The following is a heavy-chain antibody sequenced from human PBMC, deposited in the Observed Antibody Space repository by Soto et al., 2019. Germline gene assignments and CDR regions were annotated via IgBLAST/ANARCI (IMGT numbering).Heavy chain of an antibody. CDR2: IYPGDSDT. V-gene: IGHV5-51*01. D-gene: IGHD3-22*01. Sequence: GESLKISCKGSGYSFTSYWIGWVRQMPGKGLEWMGIIYPGDSDTRYSPSFQGQVTTSADKSISTAYLQWSSLKASDTAMYYCARPHYYDSSGYYYHDGGFDYWGQGTLVTVSS. CDR3: ARPHYYDSSGYYYHDGGFDY. CDR1: GYSFTSYW. J-gene: IGHJ4*02.